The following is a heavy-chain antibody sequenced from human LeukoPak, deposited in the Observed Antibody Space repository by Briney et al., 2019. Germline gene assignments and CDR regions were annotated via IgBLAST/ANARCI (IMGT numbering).Heavy chain of an antibody. CDR3: ARDLAWGAFDY. J-gene: IGHJ4*02. D-gene: IGHD7-27*01. CDR2: ISPRGGGT. V-gene: IGHV3-23*01. CDR1: GFTFSNHG. Sequence: GGSLRLSCAASGFTFSNHGMNWVRQAPGKGLEWLSGISPRGGGTYYADSVKGRFTISRDDSKSTLSLQMNSLRVEDTAVYYCARDLAWGAFDYWGQGTLASVSS.